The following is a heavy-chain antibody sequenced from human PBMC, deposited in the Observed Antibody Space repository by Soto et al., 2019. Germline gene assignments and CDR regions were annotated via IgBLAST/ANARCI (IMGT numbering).Heavy chain of an antibody. Sequence: PEGSLRLSCAASGFTFDDYAMHWVRQAPGKGLEWVSLISWDGGSTYYADSVKGRFTISRDNSKNSLYLQMNSLRAEDTALYYCAKDIRISSSGYYTRYYYYGMDVWGQGTTVTVSS. V-gene: IGHV3-43D*04. CDR1: GFTFDDYA. CDR2: ISWDGGST. CDR3: AKDIRISSSGYYTRYYYYGMDV. D-gene: IGHD3-3*01. J-gene: IGHJ6*02.